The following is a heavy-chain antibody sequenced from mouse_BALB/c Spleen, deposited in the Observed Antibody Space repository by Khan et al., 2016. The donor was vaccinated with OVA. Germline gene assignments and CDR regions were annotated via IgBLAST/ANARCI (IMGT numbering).Heavy chain of an antibody. CDR1: GFTFSSYG. CDR2: INSNGGST. J-gene: IGHJ2*01. CDR3: ARMARTIN. V-gene: IGHV5-6-3*01. Sequence: EVKLVESGGGLVQPGGSLKLSCAASGFTFSSYGMSWVRQTPDKRLELVATINSNGGSTYYPASVKGRFTISRDNAKNNLYLQMSSPKAEDTAMYYCARMARTINWGQGTTLTVSS.